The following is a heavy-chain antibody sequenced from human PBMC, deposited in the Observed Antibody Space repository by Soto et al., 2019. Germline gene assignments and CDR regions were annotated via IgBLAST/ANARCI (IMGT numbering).Heavy chain of an antibody. V-gene: IGHV3-53*01. Sequence: GGSLRLSCAASGFTVSSNYMSWVRQAPGKGLEWVSVIYSGGSTYYADSVKGRFTISRDNSKNTLYLQMNSLRAEVTAVYDFARTDRTVSSWYFYYWGQGTLVSGSS. J-gene: IGHJ4*02. CDR3: ARTDRTVSSWYFYY. CDR1: GFTVSSNY. CDR2: IYSGGST. D-gene: IGHD6-13*01.